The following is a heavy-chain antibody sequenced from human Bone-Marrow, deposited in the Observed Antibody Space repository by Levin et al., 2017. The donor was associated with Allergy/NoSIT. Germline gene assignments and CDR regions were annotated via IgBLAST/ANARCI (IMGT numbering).Heavy chain of an antibody. D-gene: IGHD6-19*01. CDR2: IRSKANSYAT. V-gene: IGHV3-73*01. CDR3: TRHDFSGWYGIADY. Sequence: GGSLRLSCAASGFTFSGSAMHWVRQASGKGLEWVGRIRSKANSYATAYAASVKGRFTISRDDSKNTAYLQMNSLKTEDTAVYYCTRHDFSGWYGIADYWGQGTLVTVSS. J-gene: IGHJ4*02. CDR1: GFTFSGSA.